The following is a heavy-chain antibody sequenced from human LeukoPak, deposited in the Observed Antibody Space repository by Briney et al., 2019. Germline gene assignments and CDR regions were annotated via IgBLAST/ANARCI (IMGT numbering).Heavy chain of an antibody. CDR2: ISSSSSYI. D-gene: IGHD2-2*01. CDR3: ASLPAYGMDV. Sequence: GGSLRLSFAASGFTFSSYSMNWVRQAPGKGLEWVSSISSSSSYIYYADSVKGRFTISRDNSKNTLYLQMNSLRAEDTAVYYCASLPAYGMDVWGQGTTVTVSS. V-gene: IGHV3-21*04. J-gene: IGHJ6*02. CDR1: GFTFSSYS.